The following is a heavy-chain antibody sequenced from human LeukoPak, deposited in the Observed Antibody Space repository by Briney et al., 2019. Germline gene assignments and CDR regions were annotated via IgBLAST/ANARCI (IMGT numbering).Heavy chain of an antibody. CDR1: GVSISSYD. D-gene: IGHD1-26*01. J-gene: IGHJ4*02. V-gene: IGHV4-59*08. Sequence: SETLSLTYTVSGVSISSYDLSWVRQPPGKGLEWIGYIYYSGSTNYNPALKSRVTISVDTSKNQFSLKLSSVTAADTAVYYCARQRGRWDSFDYWGQGTLVTVSS. CDR2: IYYSGST. CDR3: ARQRGRWDSFDY.